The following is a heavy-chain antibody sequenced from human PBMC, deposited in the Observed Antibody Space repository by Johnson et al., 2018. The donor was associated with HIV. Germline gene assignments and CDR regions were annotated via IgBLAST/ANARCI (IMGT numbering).Heavy chain of an antibody. V-gene: IGHV3-30-3*01. D-gene: IGHD1-26*01. CDR3: ARDWEGYAFDI. CDR1: GFTFSSYA. J-gene: IGHJ3*02. CDR2: ISYDGSNK. Sequence: VQLVESGGGVVQPGRSLRLSCAASGFTFSSYAMHWVRQAPGKGLEWVAVISYDGSNKYYADSVKGPFTISRDNSKNTLDLQMNRLRAQDTAVYYCARDWEGYAFDIWGQGTMVTVSS.